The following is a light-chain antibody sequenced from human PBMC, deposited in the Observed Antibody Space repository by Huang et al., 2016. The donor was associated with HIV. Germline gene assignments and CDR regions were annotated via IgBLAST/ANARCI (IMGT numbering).Light chain of an antibody. CDR2: KAS. J-gene: IGKJ1*01. Sequence: DIQMTQSPSTLSASVGDRVTITCRASQSISTWLAWYQQKPGKAPKLLIYKASNLEDGVPSRCSGSGSGTEFTLTISSLQPDDFATYYCQQYSAYSWTFGQGTKVDIK. V-gene: IGKV1-5*03. CDR3: QQYSAYSWT. CDR1: QSISTW.